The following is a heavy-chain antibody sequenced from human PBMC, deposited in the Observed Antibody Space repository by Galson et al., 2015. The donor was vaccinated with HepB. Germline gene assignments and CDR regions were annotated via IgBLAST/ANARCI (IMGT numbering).Heavy chain of an antibody. J-gene: IGHJ4*02. V-gene: IGHV3-30*04. CDR2: ISYDGSNK. D-gene: IGHD4-23*01. Sequence: SLRLSCAASGFTFSSYAMHWVRQAPGKGLEWVAVISYDGSNKYYADSVKGRFTISRDNSKNTLYLQMNSLRAEDTAVYYRETYAGNGDYWGQGTLVTVSS. CDR3: ETYAGNGDY. CDR1: GFTFSSYA.